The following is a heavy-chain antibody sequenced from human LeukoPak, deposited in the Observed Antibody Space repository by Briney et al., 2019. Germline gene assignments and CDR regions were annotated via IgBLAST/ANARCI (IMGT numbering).Heavy chain of an antibody. D-gene: IGHD2-15*01. V-gene: IGHV3-20*04. CDR3: ARDNGGSTVVYFDY. Sequence: GGSLRLSCAASGFTFDDYGMSWVRHAPGKGLEWVSGINWNGGTTSYADSVQGRFTISRDNARNSLYLQMNSLRAEDTALYYCARDNGGSTVVYFDYWGQGTLVTVSS. CDR1: GFTFDDYG. J-gene: IGHJ4*02. CDR2: INWNGGTT.